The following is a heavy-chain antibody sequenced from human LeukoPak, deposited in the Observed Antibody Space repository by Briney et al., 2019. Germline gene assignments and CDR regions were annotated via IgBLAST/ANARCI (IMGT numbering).Heavy chain of an antibody. V-gene: IGHV3-74*01. CDR1: GFSFSGHW. D-gene: IGHD3-10*01. Sequence: GGSLRLSCIASGFSFSGHWMHWARQLPGKGLVWVSRISPTGSTTSYADSVKGRFTVSRDNAKNTLYLQVNNLRAEDTAVYYCARVGGESPRWFDPWGQGTLVTVSS. J-gene: IGHJ5*02. CDR2: ISPTGSTT. CDR3: ARVGGESPRWFDP.